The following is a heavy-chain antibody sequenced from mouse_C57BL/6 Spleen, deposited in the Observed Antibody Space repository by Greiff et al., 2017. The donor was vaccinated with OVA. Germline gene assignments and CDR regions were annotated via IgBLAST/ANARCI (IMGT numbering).Heavy chain of an antibody. CDR2: IYPGDGDT. CDR3: ARESLGVARYFDF. J-gene: IGHJ2*01. CDR1: GYAFSSSW. V-gene: IGHV1-82*01. D-gene: IGHD1-1*01. Sequence: QVQLQQSGPELVKPGASVKISCKASGYAFSSSWMNWVKQRPGKGLEWIGRIYPGDGDTNYNGKFKGKATLTADKSSSTAYMQLSSLTSEDSAVYFCARESLGVARYFDFWGQGTTLTVSS.